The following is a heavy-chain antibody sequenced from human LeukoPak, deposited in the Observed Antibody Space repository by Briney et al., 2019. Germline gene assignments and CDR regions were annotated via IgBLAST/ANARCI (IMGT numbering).Heavy chain of an antibody. CDR1: GDSISTNEW. J-gene: IGHJ4*02. Sequence: PSETLSLTCSVSGDSISTNEWWSWVRQPPGKGLEWIGEVFHSGSTNYNPSLKSRVTISIDKSKNQFSLEVTSVTAADTAVYYCARRYCTNGVCYKIDYWGQGTLVTVSS. CDR3: ARRYCTNGVCYKIDY. V-gene: IGHV4-4*02. D-gene: IGHD2-8*01. CDR2: VFHSGST.